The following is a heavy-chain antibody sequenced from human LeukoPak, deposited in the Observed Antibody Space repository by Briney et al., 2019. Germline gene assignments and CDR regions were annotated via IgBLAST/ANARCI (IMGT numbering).Heavy chain of an antibody. D-gene: IGHD3-22*01. CDR2: IYYRGST. V-gene: IGHV4-59*01. CDR3: ARGSYDSSGYYGYYYGMDV. Sequence: PSETLSLTCTVSGGSMSSFYWGWIRQPPGKGLEWIGYIYYRGSTDYNPSLKSRVTISLDTSKNQFSLKLSSVTAADTAVYYCARGSYDSSGYYGYYYGMDVWGQGTTVTVSS. J-gene: IGHJ6*02. CDR1: GGSMSSFY.